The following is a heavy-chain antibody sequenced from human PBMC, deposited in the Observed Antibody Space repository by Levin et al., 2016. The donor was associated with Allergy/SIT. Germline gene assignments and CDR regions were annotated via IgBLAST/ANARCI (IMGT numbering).Heavy chain of an antibody. D-gene: IGHD5-18*01. Sequence: ASVKVSCKVSGYTLTELSMHWVRQAPGKGLEWMGGFDPEDGETIYAQKFQGRVTMTEDTSTDTAYMELSSLRSEDTAVYYCARGIRGTAMVTQDHYFDYWGQGTLVTVSS. J-gene: IGHJ4*02. V-gene: IGHV1-24*01. CDR1: GYTLTELS. CDR2: FDPEDGET. CDR3: ARGIRGTAMVTQDHYFDY.